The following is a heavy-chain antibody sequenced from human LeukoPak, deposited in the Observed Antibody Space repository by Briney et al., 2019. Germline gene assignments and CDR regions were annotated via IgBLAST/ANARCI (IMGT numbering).Heavy chain of an antibody. V-gene: IGHV3-23*01. CDR2: TSGSGDST. D-gene: IGHD2-2*01. CDR3: AKVGYCSSISCQEAFDV. J-gene: IGHJ3*01. Sequence: GGSLGLSCAASGLTFSSYGMSWVRQAPGKGLEWVSVTSGSGDSTYYADSVKGRFTISRDNSQNTLYLQMNSLRAEDTAVYYCAKVGYCSSISCQEAFDVWGQGTKVTVSS. CDR1: GLTFSSYG.